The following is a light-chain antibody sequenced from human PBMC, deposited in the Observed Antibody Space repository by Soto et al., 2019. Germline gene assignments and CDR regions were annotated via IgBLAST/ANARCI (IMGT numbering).Light chain of an antibody. CDR2: NNN. J-gene: IGLJ2*01. CDR1: RSTIGSNP. CDR3: ATWDDTLYGSV. V-gene: IGLV1-44*01. Sequence: QSVLTQPPSASGTPGQGVTISCSGSRSTIGSNPVQWYHQLPGTAPKLLIYNNNQRPSGVPDRFSGSKSGTSASLAISGLQSEDEADYYCATWDDTLYGSVFGGGTKVTVL.